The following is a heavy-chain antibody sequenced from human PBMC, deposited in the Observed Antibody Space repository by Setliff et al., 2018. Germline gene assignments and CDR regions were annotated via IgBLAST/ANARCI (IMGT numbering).Heavy chain of an antibody. CDR2: TIPIFGTT. V-gene: IGHV1-69*05. D-gene: IGHD3-22*01. CDR1: GGTFSSYG. J-gene: IGHJ6*03. CDR3: VREGVDSRSSTDYRYYMDV. Sequence: SVKVSCKASGGTFSSYGISWVRQAPGQGLEWMGGTIPIFGTTNYAQKFQGRVTIITDESTSTAFMQLSSLRSEDTAVYYCVREGVDSRSSTDYRYYMDVWGKGTTVTAP.